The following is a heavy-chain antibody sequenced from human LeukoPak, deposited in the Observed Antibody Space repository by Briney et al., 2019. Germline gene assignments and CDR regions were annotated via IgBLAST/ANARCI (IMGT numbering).Heavy chain of an antibody. J-gene: IGHJ4*02. CDR1: GGSISDYF. Sequence: SETLSLTCTVSGGSISDYFWSWIRQPAGKGLEWIGRIYTSGSTDYNPSLKSRVTMSVDTSNNRFSLKLSSVTAADTAMYYCARDVALSYCGGDCLPDHWGQGTLVTVSP. V-gene: IGHV4-4*07. D-gene: IGHD2-21*02. CDR2: IYTSGST. CDR3: ARDVALSYCGGDCLPDH.